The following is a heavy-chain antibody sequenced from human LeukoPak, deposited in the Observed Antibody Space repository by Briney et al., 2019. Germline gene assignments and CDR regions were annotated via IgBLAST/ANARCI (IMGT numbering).Heavy chain of an antibody. CDR1: GFTFSSYS. CDR2: ISSSSSYI. CDR3: AREGVRFLEWLSVYYYGMDV. V-gene: IGHV3-21*01. Sequence: GGSLRLSCAASGFTFSSYSMNWVRQAPGKGLEWVSSISSSSSYIYYADSVRGRFTISRDNAKNSLYLQMNSLRAEDTAVYYCAREGVRFLEWLSVYYYGMDVWGQGTTVTVSS. D-gene: IGHD3-3*01. J-gene: IGHJ6*02.